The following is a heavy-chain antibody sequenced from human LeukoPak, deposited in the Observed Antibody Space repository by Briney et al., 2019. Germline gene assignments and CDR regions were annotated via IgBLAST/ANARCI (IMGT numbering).Heavy chain of an antibody. D-gene: IGHD6-19*01. V-gene: IGHV1-2*06. Sequence: ASVKVSCKASGYTFTGYYMHWVRQAPGQGLEWMGRINPNSGGTNYAQKFQGRVTMTRDTSISTAYMELSRLRSDDTAVYYCAREDSSGWYSNLFDPWGQGTLVTVSS. CDR1: GYTFTGYY. CDR2: INPNSGGT. CDR3: AREDSSGWYSNLFDP. J-gene: IGHJ5*02.